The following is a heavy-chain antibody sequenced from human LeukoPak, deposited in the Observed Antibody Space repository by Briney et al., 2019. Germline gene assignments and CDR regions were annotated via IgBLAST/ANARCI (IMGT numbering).Heavy chain of an antibody. Sequence: ASVKVSCKVSGYTLTELSMHWVRQAPGKGLEWMGGFDPEDGETIYAQKFQGRVTMTEDTSTDTAYMELSSLRSEDTAVYYCATDSYGSGSYYNPGGAHWGQGTLVTVSS. CDR3: ATDSYGSGSYYNPGGAH. D-gene: IGHD3-10*01. J-gene: IGHJ4*02. CDR1: GYTLTELS. CDR2: FDPEDGET. V-gene: IGHV1-24*01.